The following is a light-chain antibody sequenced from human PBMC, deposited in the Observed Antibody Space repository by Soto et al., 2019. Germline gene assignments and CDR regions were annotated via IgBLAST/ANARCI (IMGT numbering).Light chain of an antibody. V-gene: IGKV3-15*01. CDR3: QQYKNWPTT. J-gene: IGKJ1*01. CDR1: QSVSSN. CDR2: GAS. Sequence: QSAATLSEQKGERATLSGRASQSVSSNLAWYQQKPGQAPRLLIYGASTRATGIPARCSGSGSGTEFTLTISCLQSEDFALYYGQQYKNWPTTFGLGTKVDIK.